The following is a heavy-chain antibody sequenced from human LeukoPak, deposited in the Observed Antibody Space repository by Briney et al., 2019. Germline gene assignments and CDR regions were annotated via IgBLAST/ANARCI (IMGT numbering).Heavy chain of an antibody. D-gene: IGHD3-16*01. Sequence: PSETLSLTCAVSGGSISSSNWWSWVRQPPGKGLEWIGEIYHSGSTNYNPSLKSRVTISIDTSKNQFFLKLNSVTAADTAVYYCATSTVWGTWHNWGQGTLVTVSS. CDR1: GGSISSSNW. J-gene: IGHJ4*02. V-gene: IGHV4-4*02. CDR2: IYHSGST. CDR3: ATSTVWGTWHN.